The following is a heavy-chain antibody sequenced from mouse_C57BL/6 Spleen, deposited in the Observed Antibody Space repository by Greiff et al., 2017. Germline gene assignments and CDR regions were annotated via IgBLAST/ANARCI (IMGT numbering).Heavy chain of an antibody. CDR2: INPGSGGT. Sequence: VQLQQSGAELVRPGTSVKVSCKASGYAFTNYLIEWVKQRPGQGLEWIGVINPGSGGTNYNEKFKGKATLTADKSSSTAYMQLSSLTSEDSAVYFCARAGGYNDAMDYWGQGTSVTVSS. CDR1: GYAFTNYL. D-gene: IGHD2-2*01. V-gene: IGHV1-54*01. CDR3: ARAGGYNDAMDY. J-gene: IGHJ4*01.